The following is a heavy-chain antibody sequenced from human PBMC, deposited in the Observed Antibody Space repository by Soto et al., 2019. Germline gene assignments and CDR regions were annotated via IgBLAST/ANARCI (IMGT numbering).Heavy chain of an antibody. Sequence: QVQLQQWGAGLLKPSETLSLTCAVYGGSFSGYYWSWIRQPPGKGLEWIGEINHSGSTNYNPSLKSRVTISVDTAKDQFSLKLSSVTAADTAVYYCARVLRWFDYWAQGTLVTVSS. CDR1: GGSFSGYY. V-gene: IGHV4-34*01. J-gene: IGHJ4*02. CDR3: ARVLRWFDY. D-gene: IGHD4-17*01. CDR2: INHSGST.